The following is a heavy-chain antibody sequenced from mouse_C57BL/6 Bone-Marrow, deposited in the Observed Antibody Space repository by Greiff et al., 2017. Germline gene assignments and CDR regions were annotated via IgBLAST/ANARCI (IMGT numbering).Heavy chain of an antibody. D-gene: IGHD2-1*01. V-gene: IGHV1-82*01. CDR1: GYAFSSSW. CDR3: ASRLRFAY. J-gene: IGHJ3*01. Sequence: VQLQQSGPELVKPGASVKISCKASGYAFSSSWMNWVKQRPGKGLEWIGRMYPRDGDTNSNGKFKGKATLTADKSSSTAYMQLSSLTSEDSAVYFCASRLRFAYWGQGTLVTVSA. CDR2: MYPRDGDT.